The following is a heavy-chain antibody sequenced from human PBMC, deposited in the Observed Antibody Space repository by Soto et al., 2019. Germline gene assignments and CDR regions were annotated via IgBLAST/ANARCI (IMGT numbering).Heavy chain of an antibody. V-gene: IGHV1-69*01. D-gene: IGHD3-10*01. Sequence: QVQLVQSGAEVKKPGSSVKVSCKASGGTFSSYAISWVRQAPGQGLEWMGGIIPIFGTANYAQKFQGRVTITADESTSTAYMELSSLRSEDTAVYYCTTDPKTPFGLLWFGEENWFDPWGQGTLVTVSS. CDR2: IIPIFGTA. J-gene: IGHJ5*02. CDR3: TTDPKTPFGLLWFGEENWFDP. CDR1: GGTFSSYA.